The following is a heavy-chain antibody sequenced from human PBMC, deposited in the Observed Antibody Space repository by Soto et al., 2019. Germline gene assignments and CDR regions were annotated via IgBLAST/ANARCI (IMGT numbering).Heavy chain of an antibody. CDR2: ISYDGSKR. CDR3: ARDPSRGITMIALDMHY. V-gene: IGHV3-30-3*01. J-gene: IGHJ4*02. D-gene: IGHD3-22*01. CDR1: RVRMTTLA. Sequence: GGSLGLGCASRRVRMTTLAVHWVRTDPGTGLELVAIISYDGSKRYYAGSVKGRFTISRDNSKNTVYLQMSSLRVDDTAVYYCARDPSRGITMIALDMHYRGQRTPVPGSS.